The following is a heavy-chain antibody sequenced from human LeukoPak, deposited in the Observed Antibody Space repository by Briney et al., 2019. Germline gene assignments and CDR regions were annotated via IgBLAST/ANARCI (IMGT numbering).Heavy chain of an antibody. D-gene: IGHD2-15*01. CDR1: GFSFTNYW. Sequence: GGALRLSCAASGFSFTNYWMSWVRQAPGKGLEWVANVKEDGTTKQYVDSVKGRFTISRDNAKNSLYLQMDSLRAEDTAVYYCVSQEVVPHWGQGTLVSVSS. CDR3: VSQEVVPH. V-gene: IGHV3-7*01. J-gene: IGHJ4*02. CDR2: VKEDGTTK.